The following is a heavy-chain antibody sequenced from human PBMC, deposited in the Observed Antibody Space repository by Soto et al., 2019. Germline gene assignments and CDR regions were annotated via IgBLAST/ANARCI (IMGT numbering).Heavy chain of an antibody. Sequence: GASVKVSCKASGGTFSSYAISWVRQAPGQGLEWMGGIIPIFGTANYAQKFQGRVTITADESTSTAYMELSSLRSEDTAVYYCARCPGHTEVHFDYWGQGTLVTVSS. CDR3: ARCPGHTEVHFDY. D-gene: IGHD2-8*02. CDR2: IIPIFGTA. V-gene: IGHV1-69*13. CDR1: GGTFSSYA. J-gene: IGHJ4*02.